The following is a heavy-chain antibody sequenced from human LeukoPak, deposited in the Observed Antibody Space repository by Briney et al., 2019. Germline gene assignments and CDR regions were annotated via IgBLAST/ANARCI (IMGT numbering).Heavy chain of an antibody. V-gene: IGHV3-74*01. Sequence: GGSLRLSCTASGFTFSDYYMNWIRQVPGKGLVWVSRIHSDGTSTNYADSVKGRFTISRDNAKNTLYLQMNSLRVEDTAVYYCARGYSVRGDYWGQGTLVTVSS. D-gene: IGHD2-21*01. CDR3: ARGYSVRGDY. J-gene: IGHJ4*02. CDR2: IHSDGTST. CDR1: GFTFSDYY.